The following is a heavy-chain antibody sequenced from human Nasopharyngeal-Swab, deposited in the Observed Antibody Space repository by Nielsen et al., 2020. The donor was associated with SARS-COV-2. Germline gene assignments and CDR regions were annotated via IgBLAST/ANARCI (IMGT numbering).Heavy chain of an antibody. V-gene: IGHV4-39*01. CDR2: IYYSGST. D-gene: IGHD2-2*01. J-gene: IGHJ6*03. CDR3: ARRPNCSSTSCSYYYYYMDV. Sequence: RQAPGKGLEWIGSIYYSGSTYYNPPLKSRVTISVDTSKNQFSLKLSSVTAADTAVYYCARRPNCSSTSCSYYYYYMDVWGKGTTVTVSS.